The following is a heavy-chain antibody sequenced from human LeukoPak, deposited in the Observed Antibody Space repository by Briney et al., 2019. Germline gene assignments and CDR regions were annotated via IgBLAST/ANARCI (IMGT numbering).Heavy chain of an antibody. D-gene: IGHD5-18*01. CDR1: GFTFGSYA. Sequence: GGSLRLSCAASGFTFGSYAMSWVRQAPGKGLEWVSAISGSGGSTYYADSVKGRFTISRDNSKKTLYLQMNSLRAEDTAVYYCARDKVDTAMAYYYYGMDVWGQGTTVIVSS. V-gene: IGHV3-23*01. J-gene: IGHJ6*02. CDR2: ISGSGGST. CDR3: ARDKVDTAMAYYYYGMDV.